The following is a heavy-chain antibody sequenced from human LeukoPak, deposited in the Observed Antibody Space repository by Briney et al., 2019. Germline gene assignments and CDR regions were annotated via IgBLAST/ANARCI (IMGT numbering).Heavy chain of an antibody. Sequence: GGSLRLSCAASGFTFDDYAMHWVRQAPEKGLEWVSGISWNSGSIGYADSVKGRFTISRDNAKNSLYLQMNSLRAEDMALYYCAKDSDYVWGSYRSSFDYWGQGTLVTVSS. CDR3: AKDSDYVWGSYRSSFDY. V-gene: IGHV3-9*03. CDR1: GFTFDDYA. CDR2: ISWNSGSI. D-gene: IGHD3-16*02. J-gene: IGHJ4*02.